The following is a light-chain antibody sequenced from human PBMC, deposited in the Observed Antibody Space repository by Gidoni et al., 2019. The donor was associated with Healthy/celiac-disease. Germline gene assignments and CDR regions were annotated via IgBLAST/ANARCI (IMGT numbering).Light chain of an antibody. Sequence: SYVLTQPPSVSVAPGQTARITCWGNNIGSKSVHWYQQNPGQAPVLVVYDDSDRPSGIPERFSGSNSGNTATLTISRVEAGDEADYYCQVWDSSSDHVVFGGGTKLTVL. J-gene: IGLJ2*01. CDR3: QVWDSSSDHVV. CDR2: DDS. CDR1: NIGSKS. V-gene: IGLV3-21*02.